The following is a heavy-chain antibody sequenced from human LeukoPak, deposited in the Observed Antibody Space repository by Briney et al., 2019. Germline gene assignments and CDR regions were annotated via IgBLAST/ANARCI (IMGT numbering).Heavy chain of an antibody. CDR1: GFTFGDYA. D-gene: IGHD3-3*01. Sequence: PGRSLRLSCTASGFTFGDYAMSWVRQAPGKGPEWVGFIRRKANGGTTEYAASVEGRFTISRDDSKSIAYLQMNSLKTEDTAVYYCTSGLYYDSWSDLFDYWGQGTLVTVSS. J-gene: IGHJ4*02. CDR3: TSGLYYDSWSDLFDY. V-gene: IGHV3-49*04. CDR2: IRRKANGGTT.